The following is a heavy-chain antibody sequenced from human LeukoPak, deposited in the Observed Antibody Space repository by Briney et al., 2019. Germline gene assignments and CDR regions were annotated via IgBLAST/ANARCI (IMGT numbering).Heavy chain of an antibody. D-gene: IGHD3-22*01. CDR1: GGSFSGYY. Sequence: SETLSLTCAVYGGSFSGYYWSWIRQPPGKGLEWIGEINHSGSTNYNPSLTSRLTISVDTTKNQFSLKLRSVTAADTAVYYCARGRHDITMIVVVMTSVSYYLDVWGKGTTVTVS. CDR3: ARGRHDITMIVVVMTSVSYYLDV. CDR2: INHSGST. V-gene: IGHV4-34*01. J-gene: IGHJ6*03.